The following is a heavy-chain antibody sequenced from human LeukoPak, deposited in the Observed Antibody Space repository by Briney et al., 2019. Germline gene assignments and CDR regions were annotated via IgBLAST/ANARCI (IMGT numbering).Heavy chain of an antibody. V-gene: IGHV4-34*01. Sequence: SETLSLTCAVYGGSFSGYYWSWLRQPPGKGLEWIGEINHSGSTNYNPSLKSRVTISVDTSKNQFSLKLSSVTAADTAVYYCARGANYYDSSGYSATFDYWGQGTLVTVSS. CDR3: ARGANYYDSSGYSATFDY. D-gene: IGHD3-22*01. J-gene: IGHJ4*02. CDR1: GGSFSGYY. CDR2: INHSGST.